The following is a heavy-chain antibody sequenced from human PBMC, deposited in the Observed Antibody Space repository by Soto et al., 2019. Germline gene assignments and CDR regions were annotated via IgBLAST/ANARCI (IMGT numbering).Heavy chain of an antibody. V-gene: IGHV3-9*01. CDR1: GFTFDDYA. Sequence: EVQLVESGGGLVQPGRSLRLSCAASGFTFDDYAMHWVRQTPGKGLEWVSGISWNSGSIGYADSVKGRFTISRDNAKSSLYLQMNSLGAEDTALYYCARDTVPIFGVVTHFDYWGQGTLVTVSS. D-gene: IGHD3-3*02. CDR3: ARDTVPIFGVVTHFDY. J-gene: IGHJ4*02. CDR2: ISWNSGSI.